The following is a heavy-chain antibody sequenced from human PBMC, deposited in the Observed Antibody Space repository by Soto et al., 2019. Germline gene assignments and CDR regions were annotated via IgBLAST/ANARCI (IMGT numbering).Heavy chain of an antibody. V-gene: IGHV4-34*01. CDR1: GGSLSGYY. CDR2: INHSGST. CDR3: ARGPTPYCGGDCYEWWFDP. J-gene: IGHJ5*02. D-gene: IGHD2-21*02. Sequence: SETLSLTCAVYGGSLSGYYWSWIRQPPGKGLEWIGEINHSGSTNYNPSLKSRVTISVDTSKNQFSLKLSSVTAADTAVYYCARGPTPYCGGDCYEWWFDPWGQGTLVTVSS.